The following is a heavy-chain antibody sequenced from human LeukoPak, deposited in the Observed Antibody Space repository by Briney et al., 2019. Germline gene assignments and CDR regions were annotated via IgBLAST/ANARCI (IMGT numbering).Heavy chain of an antibody. CDR2: INHSGST. V-gene: IGHV4-34*01. D-gene: IGHD3-9*01. Sequence: SETLSLTCAVYGGSFSGYYWSWIRQPPGKGLEWIGEINHSGSTNYNPPLKSRVTISVDTSKNQFSLKLSSVTAADTAVYYCARESNYDILTGYYRIFDYWGQGTLVTVSS. CDR3: ARESNYDILTGYYRIFDY. CDR1: GGSFSGYY. J-gene: IGHJ4*02.